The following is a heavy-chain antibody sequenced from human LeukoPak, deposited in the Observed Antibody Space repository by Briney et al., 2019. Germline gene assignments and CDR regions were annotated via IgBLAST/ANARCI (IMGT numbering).Heavy chain of an antibody. Sequence: GGSLRLSCAASGFTFDDYAMHWVRQAPGKGLEWVSGISWNSGSIGYADSVKGRFTISRDNAKNSLYLQMNSLRAEDTALYYCAKGSGWELHGKFDYWGQGTLVTVSS. CDR2: ISWNSGSI. D-gene: IGHD1-26*01. CDR3: AKGSGWELHGKFDY. J-gene: IGHJ4*02. V-gene: IGHV3-9*01. CDR1: GFTFDDYA.